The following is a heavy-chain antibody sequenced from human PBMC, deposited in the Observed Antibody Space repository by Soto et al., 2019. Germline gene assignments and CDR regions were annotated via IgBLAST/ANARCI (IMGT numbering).Heavy chain of an antibody. V-gene: IGHV1-18*01. CDR2: ISAYNGNT. CDR3: ARGPYYYDSSGYGNWFDP. Sequence: GESLKISCKASGYTFTSYGISWVRQAPGQGLEWMGWISAYNGNTNYAQKLQGRVTMTTDTSTSTAYMELRSLRSDDTAVYYCARGPYYYDSSGYGNWFDPWGQGTLVTVSS. D-gene: IGHD3-22*01. J-gene: IGHJ5*02. CDR1: GYTFTSYG.